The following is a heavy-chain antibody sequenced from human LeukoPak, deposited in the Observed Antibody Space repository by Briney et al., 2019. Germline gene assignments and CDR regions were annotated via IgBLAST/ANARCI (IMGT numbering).Heavy chain of an antibody. D-gene: IGHD3-22*01. J-gene: IGHJ4*02. V-gene: IGHV1-46*01. CDR3: ARDGDSSGYPTDY. CDR2: INPSGDFR. CDR1: GYTFGTHW. Sequence: GASVKVSCKASGYTFGTHWMHWVRQAPGQGLEWMGIINPSGDFRSYAQKFQGRVTVTRDMSTRTVYMELSDLEPEDTAVYYCARDGDSSGYPTDYWGQGTLVTVSS.